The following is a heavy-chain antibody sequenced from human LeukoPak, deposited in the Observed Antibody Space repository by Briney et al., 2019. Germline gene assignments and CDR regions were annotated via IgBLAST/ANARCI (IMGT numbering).Heavy chain of an antibody. J-gene: IGHJ4*02. CDR3: ASGPGSCSGGGCYSPLYY. CDR1: GFTFSSYW. Sequence: GGSLRLSCAASGFTFSSYWMSWVRQAPGKGLEWVSAISGSGGSTYYADSVKGRFTISRDNSRNTLYLEMNSLRAEDTAVYYCASGPGSCSGGGCYSPLYYWGQGTLVSVSS. CDR2: ISGSGGST. D-gene: IGHD2-15*01. V-gene: IGHV3-23*01.